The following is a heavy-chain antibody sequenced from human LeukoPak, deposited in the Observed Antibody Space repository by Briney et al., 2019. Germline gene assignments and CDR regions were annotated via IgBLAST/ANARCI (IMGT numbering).Heavy chain of an antibody. CDR3: ARGSSGVDTRTGEGWNY. V-gene: IGHV1-69*13. CDR1: GGTFSSYA. D-gene: IGHD3-3*01. Sequence: SVKVSCKASGGTFSSYAISWVRQAPGQGLEWMGGIIPIFGTANYAQKFQGRVTITADESTSTAYMELSSLRSEDTAVYYCARGSSGVDTRTGEGWNYWGQGTLVTVSS. J-gene: IGHJ4*02. CDR2: IIPIFGTA.